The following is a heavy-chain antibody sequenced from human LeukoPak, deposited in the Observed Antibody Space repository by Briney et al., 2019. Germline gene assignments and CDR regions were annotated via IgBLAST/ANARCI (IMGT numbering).Heavy chain of an antibody. CDR1: GFTFSSYA. D-gene: IGHD3-10*01. CDR3: ARDSGIPGEYYFDY. J-gene: IGHJ4*02. CDR2: ISSNGGST. V-gene: IGHV3-64*02. Sequence: GGSLRLSCAASGFTFSSYAMHWVRQAPGKGLEYVSAISSNGGSTYYADSVKGGFTISRDNSKNTLYLQMGSLRAEDMAVYYCARDSGIPGEYYFDYWGQGTLVTVSS.